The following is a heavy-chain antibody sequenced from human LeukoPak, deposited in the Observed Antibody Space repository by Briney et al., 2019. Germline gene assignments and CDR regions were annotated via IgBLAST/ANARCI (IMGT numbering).Heavy chain of an antibody. CDR1: GGSISSSSYY. CDR2: IYYSGST. CDR3: ARVGITIFGVVPNWFDP. D-gene: IGHD3-3*01. J-gene: IGHJ5*02. V-gene: IGHV4-39*01. Sequence: ETLSLTYTVSGGSISSSSYYWGWIRQPPGKGLEWIGSIYYSGSTYYNPPLKSRVTISVDTSKNQFSLKLSSVTAADTAVYYCARVGITIFGVVPNWFDPWGQGTLVTASS.